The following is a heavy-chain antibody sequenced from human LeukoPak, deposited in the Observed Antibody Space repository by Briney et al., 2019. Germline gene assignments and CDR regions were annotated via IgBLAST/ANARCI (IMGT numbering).Heavy chain of an antibody. CDR2: ISYDGSNK. CDR3: ARGVAARFDY. V-gene: IGHV3-30-3*01. CDR1: GFTFSSYA. D-gene: IGHD6-19*01. Sequence: GRSLRLSCAASGFTFSSYAMHWVRQAPGEGLEWVAVISYDGSNKYYADSVKGRFTISRDNSKNTLYLQMNSLRAEDTAVYYCARGVAARFDYWGQGTLVTVSS. J-gene: IGHJ4*02.